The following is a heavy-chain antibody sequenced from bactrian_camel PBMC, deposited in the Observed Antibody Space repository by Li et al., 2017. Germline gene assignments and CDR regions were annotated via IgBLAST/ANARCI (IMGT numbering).Heavy chain of an antibody. D-gene: IGHD4*01. CDR1: GYPIGTYC. Sequence: HVQLVESGGGSVQAGGSLRLSCKASGYPIGTYCITWFRQAPGKEREAVATLTMDGTESYADSVKGRFTISPNSAKDTLYLLMNNLKTEDAAVYYCAAHYSSYAVPCGPGLWEYKYWGQGTQVTVS. J-gene: IGHJ4*01. V-gene: IGHV3S55*01. CDR3: AAHYSSYAVPCGPGLWEYKY. CDR2: LTMDGTE.